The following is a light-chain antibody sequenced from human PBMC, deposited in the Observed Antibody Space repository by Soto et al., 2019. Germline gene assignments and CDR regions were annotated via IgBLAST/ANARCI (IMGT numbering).Light chain of an antibody. CDR1: SSNIGAGYD. CDR3: CSYTRNITAHLI. Sequence: QSVLTQPPSVSGAPGQRVTISCTGSSSNIGAGYDVHWYQQLPGTAPKLLIYGNSNRPSGVPDRFSGSKSGTSASLAITGLQAEDEADYYCCSYTRNITAHLIFGGGTKLTVL. CDR2: GNS. V-gene: IGLV1-40*01. J-gene: IGLJ2*01.